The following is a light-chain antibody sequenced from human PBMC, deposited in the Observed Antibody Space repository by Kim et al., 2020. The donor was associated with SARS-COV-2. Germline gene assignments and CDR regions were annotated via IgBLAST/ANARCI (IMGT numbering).Light chain of an antibody. V-gene: IGLV3-9*01. Sequence: SYELTQPLSVSVAPGQTASITCGGKSFGRKNVHWYQQKPGQAPVLVIFRDNNRPSGIPERFSASTSGNTATLTISGAQAGDEADYYCQVWDSDTYLFGTGTKVTVL. CDR3: QVWDSDTYL. CDR1: SFGRKN. J-gene: IGLJ1*01. CDR2: RDN.